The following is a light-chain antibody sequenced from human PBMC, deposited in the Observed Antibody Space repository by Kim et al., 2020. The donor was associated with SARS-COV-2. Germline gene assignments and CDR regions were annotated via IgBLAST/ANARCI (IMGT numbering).Light chain of an antibody. Sequence: AQTVRITCQGDSLRSYYASWYQQKPGQASVLVIYGKNNRPSGIPDRFSGSSSGNTASLTITGAQAEDEADYYCNSRDSSGNHLYVFGTGTQLTVL. CDR2: GKN. CDR3: NSRDSSGNHLYV. V-gene: IGLV3-19*01. J-gene: IGLJ1*01. CDR1: SLRSYY.